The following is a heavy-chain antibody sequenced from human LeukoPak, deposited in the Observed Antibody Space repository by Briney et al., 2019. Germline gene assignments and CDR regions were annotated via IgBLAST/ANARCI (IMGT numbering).Heavy chain of an antibody. CDR1: GGSISSYY. J-gene: IGHJ3*02. D-gene: IGHD3-3*01. CDR3: ARDQLNYDFWSGFAFDI. CDR2: IYTSGST. Sequence: SETLSLTCTVSGGSISSYYWSWIRQPAGKGLEWIGRIYTSGSTNYNPSLKSRVTMSVDTSKNQFSLKLSSVTAADMAVYYCARDQLNYDFWSGFAFDIWGQETMDIVSS. V-gene: IGHV4-4*07.